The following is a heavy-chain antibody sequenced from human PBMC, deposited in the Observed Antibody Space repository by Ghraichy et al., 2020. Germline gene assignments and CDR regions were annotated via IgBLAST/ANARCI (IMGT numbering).Heavy chain of an antibody. V-gene: IGHV3-53*01. CDR1: GFTVSSNY. Sequence: GESLNISCAASGFTVSSNYMSWVRQAPGKGLEWVSVIYSGGSTYYADSVKGRFTISRDNSKNTLYLQMNSLRAEDTAVYYCARAFAYGGNSFDYWGQGTLVTVSS. J-gene: IGHJ4*02. D-gene: IGHD4-23*01. CDR3: ARAFAYGGNSFDY. CDR2: IYSGGST.